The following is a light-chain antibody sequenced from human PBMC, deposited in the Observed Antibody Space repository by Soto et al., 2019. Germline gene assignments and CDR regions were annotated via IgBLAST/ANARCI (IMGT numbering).Light chain of an antibody. CDR1: QSISSN. Sequence: EIVLTQSPATLSVSPGERATLPCRGSQSISSNLAWYQQKPGQVPRLLIYDASTRAAGIPTGFSGSGSGTEFTLTISSLQSEDWAIYYCQQYNNWPRSFGQGTKVDIK. V-gene: IGKV3-15*01. CDR2: DAS. CDR3: QQYNNWPRS. J-gene: IGKJ1*01.